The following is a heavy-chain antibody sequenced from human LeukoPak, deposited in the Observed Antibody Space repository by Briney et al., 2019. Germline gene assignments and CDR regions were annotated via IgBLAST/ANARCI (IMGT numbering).Heavy chain of an antibody. V-gene: IGHV3-33*01. Sequence: GGSLRLSCAASGFTFSSYGMHWVRQALGKGLEWVAVIWYDGSNKYYADSVKGRFTISRDNSKNTLCLQMNSLRAEDTAVYYCARERILGIYDSSGLDYWGQGTLVTVSS. CDR1: GFTFSSYG. CDR3: ARERILGIYDSSGLDY. D-gene: IGHD3-22*01. J-gene: IGHJ4*02. CDR2: IWYDGSNK.